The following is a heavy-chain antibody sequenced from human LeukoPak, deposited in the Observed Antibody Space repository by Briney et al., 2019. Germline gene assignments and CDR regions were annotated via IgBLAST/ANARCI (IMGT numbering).Heavy chain of an antibody. Sequence: PSETLSLTCTVSGGSISSYYWSWIRQPPGKGLEWIGYMYYSGTTNYNPSLKSRVTISVDTSKNQFSLKLSSVTAADTAVYYCARGYGDHDHWGQGILVTVSS. D-gene: IGHD4-17*01. V-gene: IGHV4-59*01. J-gene: IGHJ4*02. CDR1: GGSISSYY. CDR3: ARGYGDHDH. CDR2: MYYSGTT.